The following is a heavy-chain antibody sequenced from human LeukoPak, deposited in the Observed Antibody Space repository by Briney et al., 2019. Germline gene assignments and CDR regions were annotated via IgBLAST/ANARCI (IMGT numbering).Heavy chain of an antibody. CDR3: ASLRGQQLFDP. V-gene: IGHV3-21*01. CDR1: GFIFSNSA. CDR2: INNDGSYI. D-gene: IGHD3-10*01. J-gene: IGHJ5*02. Sequence: GGSLRLSCAASGFIFSNSAMNWVRQAPGKGPEWVSSINNDGSYIYYAGSVKGRFTISSDNAKNSLYLRLNSLRVEDTAVYYCASLRGQQLFDPWGQGTLVTVSS.